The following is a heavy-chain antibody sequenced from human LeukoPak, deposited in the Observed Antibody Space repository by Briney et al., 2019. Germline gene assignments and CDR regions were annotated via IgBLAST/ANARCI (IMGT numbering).Heavy chain of an antibody. D-gene: IGHD4-17*01. V-gene: IGHV1-46*01. CDR1: GYTFTNYY. J-gene: IGHJ6*02. CDR2: INPSDGGT. Sequence: ASVRVSCKASGYTFTNYYLHWVRQVPGHGLEWMAIINPSDGGTYYEQKLQGRVTVTRDTSTSTVYMELSSLRSEDTAVYYCARDTRTMTAVTRGQHYYYGLDVWGQGTTVTVSS. CDR3: ARDTRTMTAVTRGQHYYYGLDV.